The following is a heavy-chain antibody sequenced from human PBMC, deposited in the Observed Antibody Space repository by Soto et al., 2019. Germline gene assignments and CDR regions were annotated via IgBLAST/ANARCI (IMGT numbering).Heavy chain of an antibody. J-gene: IGHJ6*03. D-gene: IGHD2-8*01. V-gene: IGHV4-34*01. CDR2: INHSGST. Sequence: SETLSLTCAVYGGSFSGYYWSWIRQPPGKGLEWIGEINHSGSTNYNPSLKSRVTISVDTSKNQFSLKLSSVTAADTAVYYCARGTGGDCTNGGGYLYYYYYYMDVWGKGTTVTVSS. CDR3: ARGTGGDCTNGGGYLYYYYYYMDV. CDR1: GGSFSGYY.